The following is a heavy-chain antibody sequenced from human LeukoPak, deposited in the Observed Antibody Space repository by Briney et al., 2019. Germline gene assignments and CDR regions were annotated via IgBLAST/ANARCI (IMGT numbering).Heavy chain of an antibody. CDR1: GYTFTSYG. D-gene: IGHD3-22*01. Sequence: GASVKVSCKASGYTFTSYGISWVRQAPGQGLEWMGWINPDSGATNYEQKFQGRVTMTRDTSISTAYMEVGSLRSDDTAVYYCARASGSNRDFDSWGQGTLVTVSS. V-gene: IGHV1-2*02. CDR3: ARASGSNRDFDS. CDR2: INPDSGAT. J-gene: IGHJ4*02.